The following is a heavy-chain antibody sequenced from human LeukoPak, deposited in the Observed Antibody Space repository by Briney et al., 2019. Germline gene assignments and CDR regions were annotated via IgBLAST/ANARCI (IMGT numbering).Heavy chain of an antibody. CDR2: IIPILGIA. Sequence: SVKVSCKASGYTFTSYGISWVRQAPGQGLEWMGRIIPILGIANYAQKFRGRVTITADKSTSTAYMELSSLRSEDTAVYYCASPSYDSSGYYGYWGQGTLVTVSS. D-gene: IGHD3-22*01. V-gene: IGHV1-69*04. CDR3: ASPSYDSSGYYGY. CDR1: GYTFTSYG. J-gene: IGHJ4*02.